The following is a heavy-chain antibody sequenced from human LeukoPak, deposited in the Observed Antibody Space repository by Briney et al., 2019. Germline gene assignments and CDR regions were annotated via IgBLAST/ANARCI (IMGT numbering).Heavy chain of an antibody. V-gene: IGHV3-9*03. Sequence: QTGGSLRLSCAASGFTFDDYAMHWVRQAPGKGLEWVSGISWNSGSIGYGDSVKGRFTISRDNAKNSLYLQMNSLRAEDMALYYCAKGQAATGAFDIWGQGTMVTVSS. CDR3: AKGQAATGAFDI. CDR1: GFTFDDYA. D-gene: IGHD2-15*01. J-gene: IGHJ3*02. CDR2: ISWNSGSI.